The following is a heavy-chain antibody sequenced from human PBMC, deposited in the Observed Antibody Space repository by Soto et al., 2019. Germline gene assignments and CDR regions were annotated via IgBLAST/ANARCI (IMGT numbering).Heavy chain of an antibody. CDR1: GGSFRGYF. V-gene: IGHV4-34*01. D-gene: IGHD3-16*01. J-gene: IGHJ4*02. CDR3: QGGDF. CDR2: INDSGST. Sequence: PSETLSLTFAVSGGSFRGYFWSWIRQSPDKGLEWIGEINDSGSTYYNPSFKSRLTISVDTSKSQISLTLTSVTAADSAVYYCQGGDFWGQGTRVTVSS.